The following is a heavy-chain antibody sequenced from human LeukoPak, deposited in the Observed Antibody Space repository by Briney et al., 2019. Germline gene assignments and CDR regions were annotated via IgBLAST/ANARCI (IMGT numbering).Heavy chain of an antibody. CDR3: AKVGVVYYDSSVRRD. CDR2: ISGSGGST. V-gene: IGHV3-23*01. J-gene: IGHJ4*02. D-gene: IGHD3-22*01. Sequence: GGSLRLSCAASGFTFSSYAMRWVRQAPGKGLEWVSAISGSGGSTYYADSVKGRFTISRDNSKNTLYLQMNSLRAEDTAVYYCAKVGVVYYDSSVRRDWGQGTLVTVSS. CDR1: GFTFSSYA.